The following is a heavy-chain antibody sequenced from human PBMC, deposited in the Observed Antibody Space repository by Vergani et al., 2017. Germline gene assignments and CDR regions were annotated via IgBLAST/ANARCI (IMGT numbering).Heavy chain of an antibody. CDR1: GGSISSGSYY. D-gene: IGHD5-24*01. J-gene: IGHJ3*02. V-gene: IGHV4-61*02. CDR2: IFTSGST. CDR3: AKGSRRWLQFDAFDI. Sequence: QVQLQESGPGLVKPSGTLSLTCAVSGGSISSGSYYWSWIRQPAGKGLEWIGRIFTSGSTNYNPSLKSRVTISVDTSKNQFSLKLSSVTAADTAVYYCAKGSRRWLQFDAFDIWGQGTMVTVSS.